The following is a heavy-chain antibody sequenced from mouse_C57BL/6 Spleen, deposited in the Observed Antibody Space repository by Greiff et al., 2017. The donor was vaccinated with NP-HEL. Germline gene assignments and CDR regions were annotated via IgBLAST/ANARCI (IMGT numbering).Heavy chain of an antibody. Sequence: EVQLVESGGGLVQPGGSLSLSCAASGFTFTDYYMSWVRQPPGKALEWLGFIRNKANGYTTEYSASVKGRFTISRDNSQSILYLQMNALRAEDSATYYCARYPLTTVHWYFDVWGTGTTVTVSS. CDR1: GFTFTDYY. CDR2: IRNKANGYTT. J-gene: IGHJ1*03. D-gene: IGHD1-1*01. CDR3: ARYPLTTVHWYFDV. V-gene: IGHV7-3*01.